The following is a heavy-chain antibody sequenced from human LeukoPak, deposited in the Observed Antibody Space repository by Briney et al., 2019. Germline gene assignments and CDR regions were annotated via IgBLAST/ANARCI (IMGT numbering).Heavy chain of an antibody. CDR3: VKGGPSSRMNV. V-gene: IGHV3-23*01. D-gene: IGHD2-2*01. J-gene: IGHJ6*04. CDR2: IGGSGDNT. Sequence: GGSLRLSCGVSGFIFSNYPMTWVRQAPGKVLECVSSIGGSGDNTYYADSVKGRFTISRDNSKNTLFLQMNSLRAEDTALYYCVKGGPSSRMNVWGNGTTVIVSS. CDR1: GFIFSNYP.